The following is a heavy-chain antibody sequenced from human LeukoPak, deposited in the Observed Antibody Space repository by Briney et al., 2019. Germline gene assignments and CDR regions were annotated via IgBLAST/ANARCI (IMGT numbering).Heavy chain of an antibody. D-gene: IGHD3-22*01. J-gene: IGHJ4*02. CDR3: ARGPTQAAYYYDSSGYYPPLDY. V-gene: IGHV1-69*13. CDR1: GGTFSSYA. Sequence: GASVKVSCKASGGTFSSYAISWVRQAPGQGLEWMGGIIPIFGTANYAQKFQGRVTITADESTSTAYMELSSLRSEDTAVYYCARGPTQAAYYYDSSGYYPPLDYWGRGTLVTVSS. CDR2: IIPIFGTA.